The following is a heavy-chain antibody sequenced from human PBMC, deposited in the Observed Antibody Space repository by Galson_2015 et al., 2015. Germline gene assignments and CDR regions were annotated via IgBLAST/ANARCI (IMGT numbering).Heavy chain of an antibody. V-gene: IGHV4-31*03. CDR3: ARFNGYLSIDY. CDR2: IHHSGTT. Sequence: TLSLTCTVSGGSINSGALYWTWIRQHPGKGLEWIGYIHHSGTTYYLPSLKSRVTISVDASRSQFSLNLSSVTAADTAVYYCARFNGYLSIDYWGQGTLVTVSS. D-gene: IGHD2-8*01. CDR1: GGSINSGALY. J-gene: IGHJ4*02.